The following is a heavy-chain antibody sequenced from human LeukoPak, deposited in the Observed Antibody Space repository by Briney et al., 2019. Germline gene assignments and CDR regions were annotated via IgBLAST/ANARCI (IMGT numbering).Heavy chain of an antibody. CDR2: IRSKPYGGTT. V-gene: IGHV3-49*03. J-gene: IGHJ4*02. Sequence: GGSLRLSCTASGFTFGDYGVSWFRQAPGKGLEWVSFIRSKPYGGTTEYAASVKGRFTISRDNAKNTLYLQMSSLRAEDTAVYYCTRDLGGTSWGEWNYWGQGTLVTVSS. D-gene: IGHD3-16*01. CDR1: GFTFGDYG. CDR3: TRDLGGTSWGEWNY.